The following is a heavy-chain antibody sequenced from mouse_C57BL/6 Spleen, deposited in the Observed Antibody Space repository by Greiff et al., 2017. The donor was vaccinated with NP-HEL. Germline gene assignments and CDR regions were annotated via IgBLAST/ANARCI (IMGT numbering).Heavy chain of an antibody. CDR1: GFTFSSYA. Sequence: EVHLVESGEGLVKPGGSLKLSCAASGFTFSSYAMSWVRQTPEKRLEWVAYISSGGDYIYYADTVKGRFTISRDNARNTLYLQMSSLKSEDTAMYYCTRDPLYYAMDYWGQGTSVTVSS. CDR3: TRDPLYYAMDY. V-gene: IGHV5-9-1*02. J-gene: IGHJ4*01. CDR2: ISSGGDYI.